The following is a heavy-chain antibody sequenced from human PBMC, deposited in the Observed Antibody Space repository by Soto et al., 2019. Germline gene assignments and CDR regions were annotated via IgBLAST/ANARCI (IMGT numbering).Heavy chain of an antibody. J-gene: IGHJ4*02. CDR3: AKDTVLRFLEWSPSFDY. CDR2: ISWNRGSI. V-gene: IGHV3-9*01. D-gene: IGHD3-3*01. Sequence: EVQLVESGGGLVQPGRSLRLSCAASGFTFDDYAMHWVRQAPGKGLEWVSGISWNRGSIGYADSVKGRFTISRDNAKNSLYLQMNSLRAEDTALYYCAKDTVLRFLEWSPSFDYWGQGTLVTVSS. CDR1: GFTFDDYA.